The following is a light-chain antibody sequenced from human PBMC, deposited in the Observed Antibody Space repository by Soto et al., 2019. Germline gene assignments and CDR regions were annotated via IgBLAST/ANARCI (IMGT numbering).Light chain of an antibody. J-gene: IGKJ1*01. V-gene: IGKV1-6*01. CDR3: LQDSIYPWT. Sequence: IQMTQSPSSLSASVGDRVTITCQASQDITSYLGWYQQKPGRAPKLLIFTASGLQSGVPSRFSGRGSGTDFTLTISSLQPEDFATYYCLQDSIYPWTFGQGTKVDIK. CDR1: QDITSY. CDR2: TAS.